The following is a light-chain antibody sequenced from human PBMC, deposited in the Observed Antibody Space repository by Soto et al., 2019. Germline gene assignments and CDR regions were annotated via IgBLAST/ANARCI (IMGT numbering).Light chain of an antibody. CDR3: SSYSGASASSASYV. CDR2: EVS. V-gene: IGLV2-23*02. J-gene: IGLJ1*01. Sequence: QSALTQPASVSGSPGQSITISCTGTSSDVGAFNLVSWYQQHPGKAPKLLIFEVSKRPSGVSIRFSGSKSGNTASLTISELQAEDEADYYCSSYSGASASSASYVFATGTKVTVL. CDR1: SSDVGAFNL.